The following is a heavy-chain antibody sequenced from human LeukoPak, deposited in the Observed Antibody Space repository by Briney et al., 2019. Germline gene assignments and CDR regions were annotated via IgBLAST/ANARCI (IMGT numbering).Heavy chain of an antibody. D-gene: IGHD1-26*01. CDR2: IYTSGST. V-gene: IGHV4-61*02. Sequence: SETLSLTCTVSGGSISSSSYYWGWIRQPPGKGLEWIGRIYTSGSTNYNPSLKSRVTISVDTSKNQFSLKLSSVTAADTAVYYCAGAPRSYLLDYWGQGTLVTVSS. CDR3: AGAPRSYLLDY. CDR1: GGSISSSSYY. J-gene: IGHJ4*02.